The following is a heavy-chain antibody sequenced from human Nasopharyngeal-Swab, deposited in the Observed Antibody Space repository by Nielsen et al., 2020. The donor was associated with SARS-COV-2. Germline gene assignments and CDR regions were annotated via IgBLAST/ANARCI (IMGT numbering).Heavy chain of an antibody. CDR3: TRAFGLERPWSDAFDI. CDR1: GFTFSNAW. D-gene: IGHD1-1*01. J-gene: IGHJ3*02. CDR2: IRSKAYGGTT. Sequence: GESLKISCAASGFTFSNAWMSWFRQAPGKGLEWVGFIRSKAYGGTTEYAASVKGRFTISRDDSKSIAYLQMNSLKTEDTAVYYCTRAFGLERPWSDAFDIWGQGTMVTVSS. V-gene: IGHV3-49*03.